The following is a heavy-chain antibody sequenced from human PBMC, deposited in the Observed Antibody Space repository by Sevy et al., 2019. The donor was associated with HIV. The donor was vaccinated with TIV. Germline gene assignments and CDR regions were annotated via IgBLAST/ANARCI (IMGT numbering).Heavy chain of an antibody. D-gene: IGHD4-17*01. CDR1: GFTFSSYA. CDR2: ISGSGDTP. Sequence: GGSLRLSCVVSGFTFSSYALSWVRQAPGKGLEWVSVISGSGDTPYYADSVKGRFTISRVNSKNTVYLQINSLRAEDTAVYYCAKDRRYGDIGLFDYWGQGTLVTVSS. CDR3: AKDRRYGDIGLFDY. J-gene: IGHJ4*02. V-gene: IGHV3-23*01.